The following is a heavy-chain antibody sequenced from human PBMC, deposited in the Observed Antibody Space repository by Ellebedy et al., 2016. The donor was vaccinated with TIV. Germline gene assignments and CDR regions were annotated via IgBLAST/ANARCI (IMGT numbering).Heavy chain of an antibody. D-gene: IGHD3-16*01. CDR1: GNSFTNYW. J-gene: IGHJ2*01. Sequence: GESLKISXKASGNSFTNYWIGWVRQMPGKGLECLGITFPGDSDTRYNPSFQGQVTISADKSGTTAFLQWSRLKASDTAVYYCAAGKINWYFDLWGRGTLVTVSS. CDR3: AAGKINWYFDL. V-gene: IGHV5-51*01. CDR2: TFPGDSDT.